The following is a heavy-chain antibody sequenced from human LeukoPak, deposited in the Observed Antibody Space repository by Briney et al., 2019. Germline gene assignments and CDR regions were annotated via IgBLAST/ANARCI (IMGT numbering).Heavy chain of an antibody. Sequence: HGEALKISCQGSGYRFTSYWIGWVRQMPGKGLEWMGIMYPGDSETRYSPSFQSQVTISADESISTAYLQWSSLKASDTAMYYCATNLYSGIYGDAFDMWGQGTMVTVSS. CDR2: MYPGDSET. D-gene: IGHD1-26*01. CDR1: GYRFTSYW. CDR3: ATNLYSGIYGDAFDM. J-gene: IGHJ3*02. V-gene: IGHV5-51*01.